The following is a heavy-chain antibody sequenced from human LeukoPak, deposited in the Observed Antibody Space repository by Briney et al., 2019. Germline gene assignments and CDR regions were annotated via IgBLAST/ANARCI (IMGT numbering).Heavy chain of an antibody. J-gene: IGHJ4*02. D-gene: IGHD2-21*02. Sequence: GGSLRLSCAASGFTFSSYWMNWVRQAPGKGLEWVASINQDGSEKYYLDSVKGRFTISRDNSKNIVHLQMNSLRAEDTAVYYCAKVSEPESGHYYFDYWGQGTLVTVSP. CDR1: GFTFSSYW. V-gene: IGHV3-7*01. CDR3: AKVSEPESGHYYFDY. CDR2: INQDGSEK.